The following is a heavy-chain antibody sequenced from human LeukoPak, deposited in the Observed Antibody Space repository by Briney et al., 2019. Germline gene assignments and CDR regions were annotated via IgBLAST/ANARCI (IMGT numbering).Heavy chain of an antibody. J-gene: IGHJ4*02. V-gene: IGHV3-23*01. Sequence: PGGSLRLSCAASGFTFSSYAMSWVRQVPGKGLEWVSAISGSGGSTYDADSVKGRFTISRDNSKNTLYLQMNSLRVEDTAVYNCARQLGHCSGGSCYFGSWGQGTLVTVSS. D-gene: IGHD2-15*01. CDR1: GFTFSSYA. CDR3: ARQLGHCSGGSCYFGS. CDR2: ISGSGGST.